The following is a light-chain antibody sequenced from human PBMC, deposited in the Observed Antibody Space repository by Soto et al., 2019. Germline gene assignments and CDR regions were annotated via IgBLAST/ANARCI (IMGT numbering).Light chain of an antibody. CDR3: NQRSNWWT. J-gene: IGKJ1*01. CDR1: QSLSSS. Sequence: PGERATLSCRASQSLSSSLAWYQQKPGQAPRVLIYDTSTRATGIPARFSGSGSGTEFTLTIRSLEPEDSAVYYCNQRSNWWTCGQGTKVDIK. CDR2: DTS. V-gene: IGKV3-11*01.